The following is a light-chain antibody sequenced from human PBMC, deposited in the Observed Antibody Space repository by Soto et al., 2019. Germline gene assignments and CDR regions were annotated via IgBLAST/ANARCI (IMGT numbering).Light chain of an antibody. Sequence: EIVMTQSPATLSVSPGERATLSCRACQSVSNNLVWYRQKPGQAPRLLIYGASTRATGIPARFSGSGSGTEFTLTISSLQSEDFAVYYCQQYKNWPPYTFGQGTKLEIK. CDR2: GAS. CDR3: QQYKNWPPYT. CDR1: QSVSNN. V-gene: IGKV3-15*01. J-gene: IGKJ2*01.